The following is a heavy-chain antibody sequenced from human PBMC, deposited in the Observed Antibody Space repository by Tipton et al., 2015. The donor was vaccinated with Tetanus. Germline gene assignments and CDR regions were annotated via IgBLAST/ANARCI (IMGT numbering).Heavy chain of an antibody. CDR1: GGSFSGYY. CDR2: INDSGST. D-gene: IGHD4-17*01. CDR3: ARWETVTTKIHY. Sequence: TLSLTCAVYGGSFSGYYWNWIRQPPGKGLEWIGEINDSGSTSYNPSLKSRVTISVYTSKNQFSLNLSSVTAADTAVYYCARWETVTTKIHYWGQGTLVTVSS. V-gene: IGHV4-34*01. J-gene: IGHJ4*02.